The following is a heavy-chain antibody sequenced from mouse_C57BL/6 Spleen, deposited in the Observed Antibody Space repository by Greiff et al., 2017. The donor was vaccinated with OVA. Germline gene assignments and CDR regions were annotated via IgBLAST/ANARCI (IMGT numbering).Heavy chain of an antibody. D-gene: IGHD1-1*01. CDR3: TRPLDPTVVATDY. CDR2: IDPETGGT. CDR1: GYTFTDYE. J-gene: IGHJ2*01. Sequence: QVQLQQTGAELVRPGASVTLSCKASGYTFTDYEMHWVKQTPVHGLEWIGAIDPETGGTAYNQKFKGKAILTADKSSSTAYMELRSLTSEDSAVYYCTRPLDPTVVATDYWGQGTTLTVSS. V-gene: IGHV1-15*01.